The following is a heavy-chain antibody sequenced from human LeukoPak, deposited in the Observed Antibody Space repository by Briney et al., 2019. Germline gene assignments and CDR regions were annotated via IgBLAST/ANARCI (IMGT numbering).Heavy chain of an antibody. CDR3: ARAGYGSGSYYSHVEY. Sequence: SETLSLTCTVSGGSISSRYYWVWIRQPPGKGLEWIASFYYSGSTYYNPSLKSRLTISADASKSQFSLKLSSVTAAGTAVYYCARAGYGSGSYYSHVEYWGQGTLVTVSS. V-gene: IGHV4-39*07. CDR1: GGSISSRYY. J-gene: IGHJ4*02. CDR2: FYYSGST. D-gene: IGHD3-10*01.